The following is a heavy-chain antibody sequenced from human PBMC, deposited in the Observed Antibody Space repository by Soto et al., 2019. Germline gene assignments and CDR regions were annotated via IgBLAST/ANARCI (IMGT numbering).Heavy chain of an antibody. CDR2: TYYRSKWYN. V-gene: IGHV6-1*01. CDR3: ARAGGYTSGYGMAV. J-gene: IGHJ6*02. Sequence: QVQLQESGPGLVKPSQTLSLTCAISGDSVSSNSAAWNWIRQSPSRGLEWLGRTYYRSKWYNDYAVSVKSLIAINPDTSKNQFSRQLNSVTPEDTAVYYCARAGGYTSGYGMAVWGQGTTVTVSS. CDR1: GDSVSSNSAA. D-gene: IGHD3-16*01.